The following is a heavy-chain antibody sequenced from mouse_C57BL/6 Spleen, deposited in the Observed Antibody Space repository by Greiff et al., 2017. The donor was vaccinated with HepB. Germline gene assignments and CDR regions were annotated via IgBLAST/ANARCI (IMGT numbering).Heavy chain of an antibody. CDR3: VRGDYGSSPTGGFDV. CDR1: GFSFNTYA. V-gene: IGHV10-1*01. J-gene: IGHJ1*03. D-gene: IGHD1-1*01. Sequence: EVKLVESGGGLVQPKGSLKLSCAASGFSFNTYAMNWVRQAPGKGLEWVARIRSKSNNYATYYADSVKDRFTISRDDSESMLYLQMNNLKTEDTAMYYCVRGDYGSSPTGGFDVWGTGTTVTVSS. CDR2: IRSKSNNYAT.